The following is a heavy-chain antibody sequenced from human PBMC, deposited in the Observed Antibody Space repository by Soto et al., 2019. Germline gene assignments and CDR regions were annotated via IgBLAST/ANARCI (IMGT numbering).Heavy chain of an antibody. D-gene: IGHD3-22*01. Sequence: QVQLQQWGAGLLKPSETLSLTCAVYGGSFSGYYWNWIRQPPGKGLEWIGEINHSGSINYSPSLKSRVTISADTSKNQFSLKLSSVTAADTSVYYCARRGDYFDSSGHAFDIWGQGTMVTVSS. CDR3: ARRGDYFDSSGHAFDI. J-gene: IGHJ3*02. CDR2: INHSGSI. CDR1: GGSFSGYY. V-gene: IGHV4-34*02.